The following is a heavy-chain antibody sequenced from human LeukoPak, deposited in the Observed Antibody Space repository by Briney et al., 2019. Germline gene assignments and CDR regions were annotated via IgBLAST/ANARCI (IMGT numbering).Heavy chain of an antibody. J-gene: IGHJ4*02. V-gene: IGHV1-18*01. CDR3: ARGEVSASLYYFDF. Sequence: GASVKVSCKTSGYTFTTCGVSWVRQAPGQGLEWMGWVSGYTGNTNYAERFQGRVTMTTDTSTSTVYMELTSLRSDDTAVYYCARGEVSASLYYFDFWGQGTVVTVS. CDR1: GYTFTTCG. D-gene: IGHD2-2*01. CDR2: VSGYTGNT.